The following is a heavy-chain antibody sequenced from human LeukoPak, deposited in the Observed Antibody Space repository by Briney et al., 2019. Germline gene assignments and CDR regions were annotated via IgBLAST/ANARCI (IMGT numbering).Heavy chain of an antibody. V-gene: IGHV4-34*01. CDR2: INHSGST. CDR3: ARWSYYGSGSYYPFDY. CDR1: GGSFSGYN. Sequence: PSETLSLTCAVHGGSFSGYNWSWIRQPPGKGLEWIGEINHSGSTNYNPSLKSRVTISVDTSKNQFSLKLSSVTAADTAVYYCARWSYYGSGSYYPFDYWGQGTLVTVSS. J-gene: IGHJ4*02. D-gene: IGHD3-10*01.